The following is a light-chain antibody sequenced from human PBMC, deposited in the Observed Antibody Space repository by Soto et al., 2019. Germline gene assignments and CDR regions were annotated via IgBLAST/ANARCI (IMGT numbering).Light chain of an antibody. CDR1: STDVGGYKY. J-gene: IGLJ1*01. CDR3: SSFSSSSTPYV. Sequence: QSALTQPASVSGSPGQSITISCTGTSTDVGGYKYVSWYQQHPGTAPKLMIFEVNGRPSGVSDRFSGSKSGNTASLTISGLQPEDEADCYCSSFSSSSTPYVFGTGTKLTVL. V-gene: IGLV2-14*01. CDR2: EVN.